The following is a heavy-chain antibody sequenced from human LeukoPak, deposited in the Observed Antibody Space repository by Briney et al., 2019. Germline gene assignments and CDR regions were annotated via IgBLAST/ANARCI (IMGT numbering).Heavy chain of an antibody. CDR3: ARVANNWNYAPFDY. D-gene: IGHD1-7*01. J-gene: IGHJ4*02. CDR1: GLTFSSYW. Sequence: GGSLRLSCAASGLTFSSYWMHWVRQAPGKGLVWVSRINSDGSSTSYADSVKGRFTISRDNAKNTLYLQMNSLRAEDTAVYYCARVANNWNYAPFDYWGQGTLVTVSS. CDR2: INSDGSST. V-gene: IGHV3-74*01.